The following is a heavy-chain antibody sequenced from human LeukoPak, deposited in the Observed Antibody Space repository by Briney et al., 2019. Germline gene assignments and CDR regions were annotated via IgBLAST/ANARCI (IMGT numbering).Heavy chain of an antibody. CDR3: AKDEGYSWYVSGGS. Sequence: PGGSLRLSRAASGFTFNNYAMSGVPQAPGKGLECVSAISVSGDNTYYADSAKGRFTISRDNSENTLCLQMNRLRAEDSAVYYCAKDEGYSWYVSGGSWGQETLLSVSS. J-gene: IGHJ5*02. V-gene: IGHV3-23*01. D-gene: IGHD6-13*01. CDR1: GFTFNNYA. CDR2: ISVSGDNT.